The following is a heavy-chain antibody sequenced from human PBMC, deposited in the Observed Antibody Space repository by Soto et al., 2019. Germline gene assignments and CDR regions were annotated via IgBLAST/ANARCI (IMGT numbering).Heavy chain of an antibody. CDR1: GFTFGGYA. D-gene: IGHD2-8*01. CDR2: ISYDGSNR. V-gene: IGHV3-30-3*01. J-gene: IGHJ3*02. Sequence: GSLRLSCAASGFTFGGYAMHWVRQAPGKGLEWVAVISYDGSNRYYADSVKGRLTISRDNSKNTLYLQMNSLGAEDPAVYSCARESRYCTTNSRSSQHAFDICGQGTMVSLSS. CDR3: ARESRYCTTNSRSSQHAFDI.